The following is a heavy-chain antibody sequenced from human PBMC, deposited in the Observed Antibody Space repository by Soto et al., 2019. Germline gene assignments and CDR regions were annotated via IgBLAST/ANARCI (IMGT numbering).Heavy chain of an antibody. V-gene: IGHV1-69*12. J-gene: IGHJ6*02. CDR1: GGTFSTSA. Sequence: QVQLMQSGAEVKKPGSSVKVSCKASGGTFSTSAISWVRQAPGEGLEWVGGIMPVFATPDYAQKFQGRVTISADEATAPASLERTSVTTGGTGVYYCARDKDRQQFGGNYYYILDVWGQGTAITVSS. CDR2: IMPVFATP. CDR3: ARDKDRQQFGGNYYYILDV. D-gene: IGHD1-26*01.